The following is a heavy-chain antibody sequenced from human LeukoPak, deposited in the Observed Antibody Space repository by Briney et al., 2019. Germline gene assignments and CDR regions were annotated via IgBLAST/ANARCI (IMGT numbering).Heavy chain of an antibody. CDR3: ARQFEGGGWPQYYYAMDV. CDR2: IHPYASDT. J-gene: IGHJ6*02. V-gene: IGHV5-51*01. D-gene: IGHD6-19*01. Sequence: GESLKISCNVSGYSFTTYWIGWVRQMSGKGLQWMGSIHPYASDTKYSPAFQGQATISVDKSTNTAYLQWSSLKASDTAMYYCARQFEGGGWPQYYYAMDVWGQGTAVTVSS. CDR1: GYSFTTYW.